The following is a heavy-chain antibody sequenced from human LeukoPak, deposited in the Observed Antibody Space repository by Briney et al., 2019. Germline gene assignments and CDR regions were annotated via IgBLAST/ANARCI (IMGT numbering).Heavy chain of an antibody. CDR3: ARETLLWFGEFAPLDY. D-gene: IGHD3-10*01. CDR1: GFNFGTYW. Sequence: GESLRLSCAASGFNFGTYWMTWVRQAPGKGLEWVANIKRDGSVKNYLDSVKGRFTISRDNAKNSLYLQMSSLRAEDTAVYYCARETLLWFGEFAPLDYWGQGTLVTVSS. J-gene: IGHJ4*02. V-gene: IGHV3-7*01. CDR2: IKRDGSVK.